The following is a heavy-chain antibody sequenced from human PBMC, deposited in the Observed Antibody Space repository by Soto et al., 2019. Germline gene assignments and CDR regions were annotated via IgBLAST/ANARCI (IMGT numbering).Heavy chain of an antibody. D-gene: IGHD2-8*02. CDR1: GGTLSTYT. V-gene: IGHV1-69*01. CDR3: ARDYCTATNCYKNFGMDV. CDR2: IIPMFNVT. Sequence: QVQLVQSGAEMKKPGSSVKVSCRASGGTLSTYTINWVRQVPGQGLEWMGGIIPMFNVTKYAQKFEGRVTITADESTNTGYMQVSSLRSEDTAVYYCARDYCTATNCYKNFGMDVWGQGTTVIVSS. J-gene: IGHJ6*02.